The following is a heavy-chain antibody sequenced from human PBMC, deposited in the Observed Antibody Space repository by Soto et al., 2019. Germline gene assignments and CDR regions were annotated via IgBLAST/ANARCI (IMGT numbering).Heavy chain of an antibody. CDR2: IWYDGSNK. CDR3: AREIGGSVGSWYVFDY. CDR1: GFTFSSYG. J-gene: IGHJ4*02. V-gene: IGHV3-33*01. Sequence: GGSLRLSCAASGFTFSSYGMHWVRQAPGKGLEWVAVIWYDGSNKYYADSVKGRFTISRDNSKNTLYLQMNSLRAEDTAVYYCAREIGGSVGSWYVFDYWGQGTLVTVSS. D-gene: IGHD6-13*01.